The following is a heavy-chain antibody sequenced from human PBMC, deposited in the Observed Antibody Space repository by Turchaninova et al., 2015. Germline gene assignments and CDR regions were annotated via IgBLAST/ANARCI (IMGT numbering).Heavy chain of an antibody. D-gene: IGHD2-21*02. CDR1: GDMVSNNSAG. CDR3: ARRVTGYGMDV. Sequence: QVVLPQSGPGLVKPSQTLSLTCSIPGDMVSNNSAGWNWLRHAPSRGLEWLGRTDFRSKWLSHYAESVKSRITINPDTSKNQFSLQLNSGGPADTAVYYCARRVTGYGMDVWGQGTTVTVSS. J-gene: IGHJ6*02. CDR2: TDFRSKWLS. V-gene: IGHV6-1*01.